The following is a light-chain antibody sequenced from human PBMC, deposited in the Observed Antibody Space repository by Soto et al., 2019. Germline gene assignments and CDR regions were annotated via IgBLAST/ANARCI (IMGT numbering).Light chain of an antibody. CDR1: QSVSGW. Sequence: DIQMTQSPSTLSASVGDTVTVTCRASQSVSGWLAWYQQKPGEAPKLLIYDASALPRGVPSRFSGSGSGTDFTLTISRLETEDFAVFYCQQYGTSEIIFGQGTRLEIK. CDR3: QQYGTSEII. J-gene: IGKJ5*01. V-gene: IGKV1-5*01. CDR2: DAS.